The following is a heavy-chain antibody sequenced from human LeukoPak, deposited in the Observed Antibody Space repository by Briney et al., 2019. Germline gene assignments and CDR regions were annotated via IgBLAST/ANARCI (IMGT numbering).Heavy chain of an antibody. V-gene: IGHV3-9*01. Sequence: GGSLRLSCAASGFTFDDYAMHWVRQAPGKGLEWVSGISWNSGSIGYADSVKGRFTISRDNAKNSLYLQMNSLRAEDTALYYCAKDISSGNVPYYYYGMGVWGQGTTVTVSS. D-gene: IGHD3-10*01. CDR2: ISWNSGSI. CDR1: GFTFDDYA. CDR3: AKDISSGNVPYYYYGMGV. J-gene: IGHJ6*02.